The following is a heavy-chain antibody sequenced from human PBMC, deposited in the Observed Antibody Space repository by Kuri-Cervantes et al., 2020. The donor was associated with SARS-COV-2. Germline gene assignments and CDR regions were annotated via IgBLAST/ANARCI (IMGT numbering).Heavy chain of an antibody. D-gene: IGHD1-1*01. CDR1: GGSISSSSYY. J-gene: IGHJ6*03. Sequence: SETLSLTCTVSGGSISSSSYYWGWIRQPPGKGLEWIGSIYYSGSTYYNPSLKSRVTISVDTSKNQFSLKLSSVTAADTAVYYCARVGLERLNRRIYYYYMDVWGKGTTVTVSS. CDR2: IYYSGST. CDR3: ARVGLERLNRRIYYYYMDV. V-gene: IGHV4-39*01.